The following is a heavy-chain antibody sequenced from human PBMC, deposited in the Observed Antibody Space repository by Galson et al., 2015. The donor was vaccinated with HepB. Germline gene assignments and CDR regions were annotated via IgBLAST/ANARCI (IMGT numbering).Heavy chain of an antibody. CDR1: GFTFSNFA. Sequence: SLRLSCAASGFTFSNFAIHWVRQAPGKGLEWVAVISYDGSNKYYADSARGRFTISRDNSKNTLYLQMNSLIGEDTAVYYCARASMVRGVITSYYYYYGMDVWGQGTTVTVSS. CDR2: ISYDGSNK. CDR3: ARASMVRGVITSYYYYYGMDV. J-gene: IGHJ6*02. V-gene: IGHV3-30*04. D-gene: IGHD3-10*01.